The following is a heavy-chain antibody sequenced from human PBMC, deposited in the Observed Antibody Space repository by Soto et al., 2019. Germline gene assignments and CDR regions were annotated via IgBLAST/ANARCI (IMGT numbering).Heavy chain of an antibody. D-gene: IGHD6-25*01. V-gene: IGHV1-18*01. CDR2: ISAYNGNT. CDR3: ARGRYSSGPSYNWFDP. CDR1: GYTFTSYG. J-gene: IGHJ5*02. Sequence: ASVRVSCKASGYTFTSYGISWVRQAPGQGLEWMGWISAYNGNTNYAQKLQGRVTMTTDTSTSTAYMELRSLRSDDTAVYYCARGRYSSGPSYNWFDPWGQGTLVTVSS.